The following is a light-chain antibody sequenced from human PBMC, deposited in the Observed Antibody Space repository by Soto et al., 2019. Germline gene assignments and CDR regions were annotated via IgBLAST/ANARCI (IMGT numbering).Light chain of an antibody. Sequence: EIVLTQSPGTLSLSPGERATLSCRASQSVTSSYLAWYQHKPGQAPRLLIYGASSRATGIPDRFSGSGSGTDFTRTISRLGPEDFAVYYCQQYCSSPRTFGQGTKVEIK. CDR3: QQYCSSPRT. J-gene: IGKJ1*01. V-gene: IGKV3-20*01. CDR2: GAS. CDR1: QSVTSSY.